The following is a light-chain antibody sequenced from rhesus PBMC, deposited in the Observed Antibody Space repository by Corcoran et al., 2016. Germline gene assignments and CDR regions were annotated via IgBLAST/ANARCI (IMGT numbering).Light chain of an antibody. V-gene: IGKV1S12*01. Sequence: DIQMTQSPSALSASVGDRVTISCRASQNIYSNLAWYQQKPGKAPKLLIYAASSLQTGIPSRFSGSGSGTDFTLTISSRQPEDSAAYYCQHYYDNPFTFGPGTKLDIK. CDR1: QNIYSN. CDR3: QHYYDNPFT. J-gene: IGKJ3*01. CDR2: AAS.